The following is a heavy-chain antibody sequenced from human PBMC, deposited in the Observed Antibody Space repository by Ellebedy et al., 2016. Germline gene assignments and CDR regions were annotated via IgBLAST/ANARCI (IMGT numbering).Heavy chain of an antibody. CDR1: GGSISSGGYY. CDR3: ARGVWLSEYWYFDL. J-gene: IGHJ2*01. CDR2: IYYSGST. Sequence: SETLSLTXTVSGGSISSGGYYWSWIRQHPGKGLEWIGYIYYSGSTYYNPSLKSRVTISVDTSKNQFSLKLSSVTAADTAVYYCARGVWLSEYWYFDLWGRGTLVTVSS. V-gene: IGHV4-31*03. D-gene: IGHD3-22*01.